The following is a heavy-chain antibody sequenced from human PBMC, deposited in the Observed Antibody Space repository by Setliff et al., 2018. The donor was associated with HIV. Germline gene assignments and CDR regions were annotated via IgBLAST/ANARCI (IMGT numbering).Heavy chain of an antibody. CDR2: ISESGGST. Sequence: PGGSLRLSCAASGFTFSDYYMSWIRQAPGKGPEWVSAISESGGSTYYADSMKGRFTISRDNSKNTLYLQINTLTAEDAAVYYCVREWAGYPLNWFDPWGQGTLVTVSS. D-gene: IGHD5-12*01. V-gene: IGHV3-23*01. CDR1: GFTFSDYY. CDR3: VREWAGYPLNWFDP. J-gene: IGHJ5*02.